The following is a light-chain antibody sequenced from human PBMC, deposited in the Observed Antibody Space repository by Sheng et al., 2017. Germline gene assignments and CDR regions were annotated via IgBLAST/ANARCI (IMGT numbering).Light chain of an antibody. CDR1: HTISRA. J-gene: IGKJ1*01. CDR3: QQGYTTPRT. Sequence: DTQMTQSPSSLSASVGDRVTITCRASHTISRALNWYQQKPGKAPKLLIYASSNLQTGVSSRFSGSGSGTDFTLSISSLQPEDSATYYCQQGYTTPRTFGQGTEGEHQT. V-gene: IGKV1-39*01. CDR2: ASS.